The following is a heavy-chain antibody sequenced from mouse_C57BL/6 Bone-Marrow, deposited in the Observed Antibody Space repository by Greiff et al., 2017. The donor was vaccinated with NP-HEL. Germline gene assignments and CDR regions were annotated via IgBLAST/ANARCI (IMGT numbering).Heavy chain of an antibody. J-gene: IGHJ3*01. V-gene: IGHV1-81*01. CDR1: GYTFTSYG. CDR2: IYPRSGNT. D-gene: IGHD2-4*01. CDR3: ASDYGGRPFAY. Sequence: VQLVESGAELARPGASVKLSCKASGYTFTSYGISWVKQRTGQGLEWIGEIYPRSGNTYYNEKFKGKATLTVDKSSSTAYMQLSSLTSEDSAVYYCASDYGGRPFAYWGQGTLVTVSA.